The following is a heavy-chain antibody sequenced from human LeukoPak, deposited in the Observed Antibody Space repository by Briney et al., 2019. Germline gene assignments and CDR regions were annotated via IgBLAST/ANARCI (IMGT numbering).Heavy chain of an antibody. Sequence: PGRSLRLSCTASGFTFGDYAMSWVRQAPGKGLEWVGFIRSKAYGGTTEYAVSVKGRFTISRDDSKSIAYLQMNSLKTEDTAVYYCTRDLFGSGWYSSAFDIWGQGTMVTVSS. CDR1: GFTFGDYA. CDR2: IRSKAYGGTT. D-gene: IGHD6-19*01. J-gene: IGHJ3*02. CDR3: TRDLFGSGWYSSAFDI. V-gene: IGHV3-49*04.